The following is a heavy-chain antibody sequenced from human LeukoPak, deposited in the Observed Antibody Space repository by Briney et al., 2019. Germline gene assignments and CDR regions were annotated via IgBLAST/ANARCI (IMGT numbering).Heavy chain of an antibody. D-gene: IGHD5-24*01. CDR2: IYPGDSDT. V-gene: IGHV5-51*01. CDR3: ARMAKAEGYDY. J-gene: IGHJ4*02. Sequence: GESLKISCKGSGYSFTSYWIGWVRQMPGKSLEGMGIIYPGDSDTRYSPSFQGQVTISADKSISTAYLQWSSLKASDTAMYYCARMAKAEGYDYWGQGTLVTVSS. CDR1: GYSFTSYW.